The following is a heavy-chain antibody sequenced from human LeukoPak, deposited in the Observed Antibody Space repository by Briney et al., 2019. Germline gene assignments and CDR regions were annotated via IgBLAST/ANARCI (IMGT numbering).Heavy chain of an antibody. J-gene: IGHJ4*02. V-gene: IGHV3-30*04. Sequence: GGSLRLSCAASSFTFSSYAMHWVRQAPGKGLEWVAVISYDGSNKYYADSVKGRFTISRDNSKNTRYLQMNSLRAEDTAVYYCANWGNVNTAMPNGYWGLGTLVTVSS. CDR2: ISYDGSNK. D-gene: IGHD5-18*01. CDR3: ANWGNVNTAMPNGY. CDR1: SFTFSSYA.